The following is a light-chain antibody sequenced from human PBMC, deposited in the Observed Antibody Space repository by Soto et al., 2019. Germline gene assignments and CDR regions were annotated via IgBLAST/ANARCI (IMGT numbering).Light chain of an antibody. J-gene: IGLJ3*02. CDR1: SGSVSSTYY. CDR3: VLYLGRGVWV. Sequence: QTVVTQEPSFSVSPGGTVTLTCGLSSGSVSSTYYPSWYQQTPGQAPCTLIYNTDTRSSGVPDRFSGSILENKAALTITGAQADDESDYYCVLYLGRGVWVFGGGTKLTVL. CDR2: NTD. V-gene: IGLV8-61*01.